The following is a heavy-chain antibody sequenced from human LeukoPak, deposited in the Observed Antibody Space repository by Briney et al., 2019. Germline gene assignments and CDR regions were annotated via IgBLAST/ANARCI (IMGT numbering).Heavy chain of an antibody. Sequence: PGGSLRLSCAASGFTFSANGMHWVRQAPGKGPEWVSYILFDGSKRYYTDSVKGRLTISRGNSKNTLYLQMNSLRAEDTAVYYCAKDQSWAFDYWGRGILVTVSS. CDR2: ILFDGSKR. D-gene: IGHD1-26*01. CDR3: AKDQSWAFDY. V-gene: IGHV3-30*02. CDR1: GFTFSANG. J-gene: IGHJ4*02.